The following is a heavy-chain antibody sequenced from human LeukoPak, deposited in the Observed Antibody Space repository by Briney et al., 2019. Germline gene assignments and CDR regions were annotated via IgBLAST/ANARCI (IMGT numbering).Heavy chain of an antibody. Sequence: PSETLSLTCAVYGGSFSGYYWSWIRQPPGKGLEWIGEINHSGSTNYNPSLKSRATISVDTSKNQFSLKLSSVTAADTAVYYCARSAGFYIPHYFDYWGQGTLVTVSS. D-gene: IGHD2/OR15-2a*01. J-gene: IGHJ4*02. V-gene: IGHV4-34*01. CDR1: GGSFSGYY. CDR3: ARSAGFYIPHYFDY. CDR2: INHSGST.